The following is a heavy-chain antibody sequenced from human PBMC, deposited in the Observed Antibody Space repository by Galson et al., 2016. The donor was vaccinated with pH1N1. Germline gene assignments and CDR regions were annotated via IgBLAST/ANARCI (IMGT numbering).Heavy chain of an antibody. J-gene: IGHJ4*01. CDR3: ARSPGYMVTALDN. CDR2: IIGMFAKT. Sequence: SVKASCKASGGTFSSFGISWVRQAPGQGLEWMGGIIGMFAKTNYAQKFQGRVTITADELTSTAYMDLSSLTSEDTAVYYCARSPGYMVTALDNWGHGTLVTVSS. CDR1: GGTFSSFG. V-gene: IGHV1-69*13. D-gene: IGHD2-21*02.